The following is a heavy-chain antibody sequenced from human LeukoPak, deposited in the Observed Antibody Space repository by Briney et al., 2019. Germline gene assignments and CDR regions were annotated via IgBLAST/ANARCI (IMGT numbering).Heavy chain of an antibody. J-gene: IGHJ4*02. CDR3: AGTLVSFGLFDY. V-gene: IGHV1-69*13. CDR2: IIPIFGTA. CDR1: GGTFSSYA. D-gene: IGHD6-13*01. Sequence: ASVKVSCKASGGTFSSYAISWVRQAPGQGLEWMGGIIPIFGTANYAQKFQGRVTITADESTSTAYMELSSLRSEDTAVYYCAGTLVSFGLFDYWGQGTLVTVSS.